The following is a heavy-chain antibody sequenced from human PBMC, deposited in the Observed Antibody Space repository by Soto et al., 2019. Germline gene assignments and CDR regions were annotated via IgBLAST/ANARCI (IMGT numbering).Heavy chain of an antibody. CDR1: GYSFTSYW. J-gene: IGHJ5*02. CDR3: ARQDPYYYDSSGYPNWFDP. D-gene: IGHD3-22*01. Sequence: GESLKISCKGSGYSFTSYWIGWVRQMPGKGLEWMGIIYPGDSDTRYSPSFQGQVTISADKSISTAYLQWSSLKASDTAMYYCARQDPYYYDSSGYPNWFDPWGQGTLVTVSS. V-gene: IGHV5-51*01. CDR2: IYPGDSDT.